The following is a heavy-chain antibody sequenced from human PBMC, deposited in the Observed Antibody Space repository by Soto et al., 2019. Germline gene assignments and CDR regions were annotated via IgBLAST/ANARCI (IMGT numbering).Heavy chain of an antibody. Sequence: PSETLSLTCTVSGGSVSSGSYYWSWIRQPPGKGLEWIGYIYYSGSTNYNPSLKSRVTISVDTSKNQFSLKLSSVTAADTAVYYCARDTLSNSGPQFDYWGQGTLVTVSS. D-gene: IGHD6-19*01. CDR2: IYYSGST. V-gene: IGHV4-61*01. CDR3: ARDTLSNSGPQFDY. CDR1: GGSVSSGSYY. J-gene: IGHJ4*02.